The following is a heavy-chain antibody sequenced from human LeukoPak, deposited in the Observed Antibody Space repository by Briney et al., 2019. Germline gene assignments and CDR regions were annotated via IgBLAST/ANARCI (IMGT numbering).Heavy chain of an antibody. V-gene: IGHV4-59*01. Sequence: SETLSLTCTVSSGSISAYYWNWIRQPPGKGLEWIGSVYYSGSTNYNPSLKSRVTISVDTSKNRFSLNLSSVIAADTAVYYCARGGSRSYTSSTLDYWGQGTLVTVSS. J-gene: IGHJ4*02. CDR2: VYYSGST. CDR1: SGSISAYY. D-gene: IGHD6-6*01. CDR3: ARGGSRSYTSSTLDY.